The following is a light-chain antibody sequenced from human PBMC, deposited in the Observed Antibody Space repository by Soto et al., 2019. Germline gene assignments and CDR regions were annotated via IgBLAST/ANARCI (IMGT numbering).Light chain of an antibody. Sequence: EIGMTQSPATLSVSPWERATLSCRASQAVRSNLDWYQQKPGQAPRLLIYAASTRAAGIPDRFSGSGSGTGFTITITSMKSEDFAVYYCQHYNNWTFTFGPGTKVDIK. CDR1: QAVRSN. J-gene: IGKJ3*01. V-gene: IGKV3-15*01. CDR3: QHYNNWTFT. CDR2: AAS.